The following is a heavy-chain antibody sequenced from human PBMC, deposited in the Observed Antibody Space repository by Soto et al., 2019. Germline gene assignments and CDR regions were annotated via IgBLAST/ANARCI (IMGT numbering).Heavy chain of an antibody. Sequence: QVQLQESGPGLVKPSQTPSLTCTLSGDPITSGGFFWTWIRQHPAKGLEWIGYIYYSGVTYYNPYLGRRATISVDTSKKPFSLNLSSVTAADTAMYYRARNVRGRRSGRFDPWGPGTGVTVSS. CDR1: GDPITSGGFF. CDR2: IYYSGVT. D-gene: IGHD3-10*02. V-gene: IGHV4-31*03. CDR3: ARNVRGRRSGRFDP. J-gene: IGHJ5*02.